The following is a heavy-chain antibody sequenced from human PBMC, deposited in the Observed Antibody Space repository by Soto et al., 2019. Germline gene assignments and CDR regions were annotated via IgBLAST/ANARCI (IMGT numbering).Heavy chain of an antibody. D-gene: IGHD3-3*01. CDR1: GYSFTSYW. Sequence: GESLKISCKGSGYSFTSYWIGWVRQMPGKGLEWMGIIYPGDSDTRYSPSFQGQVTISADKSISTAYLQWSSLKASDTAMYYCARRNDFWSGSAYYYYYMDVWGKGTTVTVSS. J-gene: IGHJ6*03. V-gene: IGHV5-51*01. CDR2: IYPGDSDT. CDR3: ARRNDFWSGSAYYYYYMDV.